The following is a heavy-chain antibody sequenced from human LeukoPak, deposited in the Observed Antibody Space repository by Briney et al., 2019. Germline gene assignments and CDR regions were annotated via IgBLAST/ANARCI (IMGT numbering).Heavy chain of an antibody. D-gene: IGHD5-12*01. Sequence: GASVKVSCKASGYTFTGYYMHWVRQAPGQGLEWMGWINPNSGGTNYAQKFQGRFTMTSDTSVSTVYMDLTRLGSDDTAVYYCAREYSAKEYWGQGTLVTVSS. CDR2: INPNSGGT. CDR3: AREYSAKEY. CDR1: GYTFTGYY. J-gene: IGHJ4*02. V-gene: IGHV1-2*02.